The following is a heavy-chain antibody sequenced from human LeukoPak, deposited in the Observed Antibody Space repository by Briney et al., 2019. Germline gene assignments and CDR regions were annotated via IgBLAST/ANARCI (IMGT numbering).Heavy chain of an antibody. J-gene: IGHJ4*02. CDR1: GGSISSGGYS. V-gene: IGHV4-30-2*03. CDR3: ARGPSLWEPVDY. D-gene: IGHD1-26*01. CDR2: IYYSGST. Sequence: PSETLSLTCAVSGGSISSGGYSWSWIRQPPGKGLEWIGSIYYSGSTYYNPSLKSRVTISVDTSKNQFSLKLSSVTAADTAVYYCARGPSLWEPVDYWGQGTLVTVSS.